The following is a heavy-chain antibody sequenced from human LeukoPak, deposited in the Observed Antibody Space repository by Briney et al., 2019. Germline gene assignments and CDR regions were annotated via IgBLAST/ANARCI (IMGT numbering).Heavy chain of an antibody. CDR2: IYDSGTT. J-gene: IGHJ5*02. Sequence: SETLSLTCSVSGGSISDSRYYWGWIRQPPGKGLEWIGSIYDSGTTHCNPSLKSRVTISEDTSKNQFSLKLSSVTAAYTGVYYCARQRLTGNQGRGWFDPWGQGTLVTVSS. CDR1: GGSISDSRYY. D-gene: IGHD7-27*01. CDR3: ARQRLTGNQGRGWFDP. V-gene: IGHV4-39*01.